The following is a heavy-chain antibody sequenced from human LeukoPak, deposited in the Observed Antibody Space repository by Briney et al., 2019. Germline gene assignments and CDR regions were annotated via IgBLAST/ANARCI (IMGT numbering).Heavy chain of an antibody. V-gene: IGHV3-7*01. J-gene: IGHJ4*02. CDR1: GFTFSSYW. D-gene: IGHD6-13*01. CDR2: IKQDGSEK. CDR3: VRAGRVATED. Sequence: GGSLRLSCAASGFTFSSYWVSWVRQAPGKGLEWVANIKQDGSEKYYVDSVKGQFTISRDNAKNSLYLQMNSLRAEDTAIYYCVRAGRVATEDWGQGTLVTVSS.